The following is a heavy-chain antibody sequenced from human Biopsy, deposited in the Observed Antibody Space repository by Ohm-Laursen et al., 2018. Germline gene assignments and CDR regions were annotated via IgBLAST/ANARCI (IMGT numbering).Heavy chain of an antibody. CDR2: INCKTGAT. J-gene: IGHJ4*02. CDR1: SYTFTDYN. Sequence: ATVKISCNASSYTFTDYNIHWMRQAPGQGLEWLGYINCKTGATNYAQKFQGTVTMTRDTSISTAYLALGSLRSADTAIYYCARDPLNGHKHFDYWGQGSLVTVSS. V-gene: IGHV1-2*02. CDR3: ARDPLNGHKHFDY. D-gene: IGHD2-8*01.